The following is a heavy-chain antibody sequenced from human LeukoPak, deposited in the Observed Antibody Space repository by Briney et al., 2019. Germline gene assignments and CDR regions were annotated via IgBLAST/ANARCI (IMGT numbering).Heavy chain of an antibody. V-gene: IGHV4-34*01. CDR3: ARIPPPNYYYDSPYYYGMDV. CDR1: GGSFSGYY. CDR2: INHSGST. D-gene: IGHD3-22*01. J-gene: IGHJ6*02. Sequence: SETLSLTCAVYGGSFSGYYWSWIRQPPGKGLEWIGEINHSGSTNYNPSLKSRVTISVDTSKNQFSLKLSSVTAADTAVYYCARIPPPNYYYDSPYYYGMDVWGQGTTVTVSS.